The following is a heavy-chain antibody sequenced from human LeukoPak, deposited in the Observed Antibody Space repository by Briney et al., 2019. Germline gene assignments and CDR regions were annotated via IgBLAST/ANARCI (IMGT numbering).Heavy chain of an antibody. CDR1: GGSISSYY. J-gene: IGHJ3*02. CDR2: IYTSGST. D-gene: IGHD3-16*01. CDR3: ARLITRMGAFDI. Sequence: SETLSLTCTVSGGSISSYYWSWIRQPAGKGLEWIGRIYTSGSTNYNPSLKSRVTISVDKSKNQFSLKLSSVTAADTAVYYCARLITRMGAFDIWGQGTMVTVSS. V-gene: IGHV4-4*07.